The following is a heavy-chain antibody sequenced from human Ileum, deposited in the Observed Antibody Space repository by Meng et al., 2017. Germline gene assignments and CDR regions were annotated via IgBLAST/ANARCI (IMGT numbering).Heavy chain of an antibody. V-gene: IGHV3-23*01. J-gene: IGHJ4*02. CDR3: ARLLLLGIIDY. D-gene: IGHD2/OR15-2a*01. Sequence: EVQLLESGGHLEQPGVSLRLSCAASGFTFTTYAMSWVRQVPGKGLEWLSTISRDAGTTYYADSVKGRFTISRDNSDNTLYLQMSSLTAADTALYYCARLLLLGIIDYWGQGTLVTVSS. CDR1: GFTFTTYA. CDR2: ISRDAGTT.